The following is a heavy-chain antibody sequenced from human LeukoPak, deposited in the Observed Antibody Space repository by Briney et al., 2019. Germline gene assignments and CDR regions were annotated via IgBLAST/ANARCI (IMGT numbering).Heavy chain of an antibody. Sequence: PGGSLRLSCAASGFTFSSYVMSWVRQAPGKGLEWVSGISGSGGSTYYADSVKGRFTISRDHAKNSGYLQMTSLRAEDTAVYYCTRWACAGTSCYVLDSWGQGTPVTVSS. CDR3: TRWACAGTSCYVLDS. CDR1: GFTFSSYV. J-gene: IGHJ5*01. D-gene: IGHD2-2*01. V-gene: IGHV3-23*01. CDR2: ISGSGGST.